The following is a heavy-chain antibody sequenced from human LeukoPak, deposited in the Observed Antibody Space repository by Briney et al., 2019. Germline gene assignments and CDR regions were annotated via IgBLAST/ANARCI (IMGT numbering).Heavy chain of an antibody. CDR1: GFTVSSNY. CDR3: ARGSSGIAVRGLAWAWFDP. J-gene: IGHJ5*02. Sequence: PGGSLRLSCAASGFTVSSNYMNWVRQAPGKGLEWVANIKPDGSEKYYVDSVKGRFTISRDNAKNSLYLHMNSLRAEDTAVYYCARGSSGIAVRGLAWAWFDPWGQGTLVTVSS. V-gene: IGHV3-7*05. CDR2: IKPDGSEK. D-gene: IGHD3-10*01.